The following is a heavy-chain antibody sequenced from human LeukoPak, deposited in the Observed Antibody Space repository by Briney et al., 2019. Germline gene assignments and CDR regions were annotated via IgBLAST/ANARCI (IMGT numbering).Heavy chain of an antibody. CDR3: ARDDRYCSGGSCYPY. D-gene: IGHD2-15*01. V-gene: IGHV1-69*05. CDR2: IIPIFGTA. Sequence: ASVKVSCKASGGTFSSYAISWVRQAPGQGLEWMGGIIPIFGTANYAQKFQGRVTITTDESTSTAYMELSSLRSEDTAVYYCARDDRYCSGGSCYPYWGQGTLVTVSS. J-gene: IGHJ4*02. CDR1: GGTFSSYA.